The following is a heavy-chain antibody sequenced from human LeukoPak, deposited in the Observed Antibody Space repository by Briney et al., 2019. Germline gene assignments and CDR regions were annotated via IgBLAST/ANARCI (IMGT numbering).Heavy chain of an antibody. D-gene: IGHD4-11*01. CDR3: ALMTTVTRWFDP. V-gene: IGHV1-46*01. CDR1: GYTFTSYY. Sequence: ASVKVSCKASGYTFTSYYMHWVRQAPGQGLEWMGIINPSGGSTSYAQKFQGRVTMTRDMSTSTVYMELSSLRSEDTAVYYCALMTTVTRWFDPWGQGTLVTVFS. J-gene: IGHJ5*02. CDR2: INPSGGST.